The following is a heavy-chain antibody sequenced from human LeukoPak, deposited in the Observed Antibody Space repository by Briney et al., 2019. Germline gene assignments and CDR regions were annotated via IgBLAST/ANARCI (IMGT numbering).Heavy chain of an antibody. CDR2: ISGSGGST. CDR1: GFTFSSYA. V-gene: IGHV3-23*01. Sequence: PGGSLRLSCAASGFTFSSYAMSWVRQAPGKGLEWVSAISGSGGSTYYADSVKGRFTISRDNSKNTLYLQMNSLRAEDTAVYYCAKRDDDSSGYPGYFDYWGQGTLVTVSS. D-gene: IGHD3-22*01. CDR3: AKRDDDSSGYPGYFDY. J-gene: IGHJ4*02.